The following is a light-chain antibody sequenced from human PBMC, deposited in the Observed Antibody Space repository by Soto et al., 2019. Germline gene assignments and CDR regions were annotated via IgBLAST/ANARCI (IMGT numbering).Light chain of an antibody. V-gene: IGKV3-20*01. CDR3: KQYGSSPYT. Sequence: EIGLTQAQGTLSLATRERASLSCRARQRGSSRFLAWYQQKPGQANRLLMYGASSRATGLPDRFSGTGSGTDFSLTISRLESAELEVYYFKQYGSSPYTFGLGTK. CDR1: QRGSSRF. J-gene: IGKJ2*01. CDR2: GAS.